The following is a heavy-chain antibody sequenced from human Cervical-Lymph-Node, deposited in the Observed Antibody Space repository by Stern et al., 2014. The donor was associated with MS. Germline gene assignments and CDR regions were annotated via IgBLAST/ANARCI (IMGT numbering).Heavy chain of an antibody. CDR2: ISAYNGNT. CDR1: GYTFTSYA. CDR3: ARGLLGGENAFDI. V-gene: IGHV1-18*01. Sequence: QVQLVQSGAEVKKPAASVKVSCKASGYTFTSYAISVVRQAPGQGLDWMGRISAYNGNTNYAQKLQGRVTMTTDTSTSTAYMKLRSLRSDDTTVYYCARGLLGGENAFDIWGQGTMVTVSS. J-gene: IGHJ3*02. D-gene: IGHD2-21*01.